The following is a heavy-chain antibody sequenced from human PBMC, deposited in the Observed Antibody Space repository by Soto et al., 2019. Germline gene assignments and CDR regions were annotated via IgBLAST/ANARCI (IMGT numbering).Heavy chain of an antibody. Sequence: GRYLILYCAASGFTFSTYAMSWVRQAPGKGLEWISLINSNGRTYYADSVTGRFTISRDNSQNTVSLQMNSLRAEDTAAYYCAKWLRSGSYYCDYWGQGALVNVSS. CDR2: INSNGRT. D-gene: IGHD1-26*01. V-gene: IGHV3-23*01. J-gene: IGHJ4*02. CDR1: GFTFSTYA. CDR3: AKWLRSGSYYCDY.